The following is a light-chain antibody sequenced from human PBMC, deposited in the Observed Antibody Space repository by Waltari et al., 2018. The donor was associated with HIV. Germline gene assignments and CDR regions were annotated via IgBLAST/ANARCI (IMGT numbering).Light chain of an antibody. CDR1: SSHIASNY. Sequence: QSVLTHPPSASGTPGQRVTISCSGSSSHIASNYVYCYQQLPGTAQKRISKRNNQRARGVTDRCAGSKTGTSAAVAISGLRSEDEADYYCAAWDDSLSGWVLGGGTKRNVL. V-gene: IGLV1-47*01. CDR3: AAWDDSLSGWV. CDR2: RNN. J-gene: IGLJ3*02.